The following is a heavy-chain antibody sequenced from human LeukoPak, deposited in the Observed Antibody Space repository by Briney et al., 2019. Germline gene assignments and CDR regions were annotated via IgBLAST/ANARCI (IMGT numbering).Heavy chain of an antibody. CDR2: IYYSGSI. V-gene: IGHV4-59*08. CDR3: ARHAVATSWYFDY. D-gene: IGHD5-12*01. CDR1: GASISSYY. J-gene: IGHJ4*02. Sequence: MASETLSLTCTVSGASISSYYWSWIRQPPGKGLEWIGYIYYSGSINYNPSLKSRVTISVNTSKNQFSLKLSSVTAADTAVYYCARHAVATSWYFDYWGQGTLVTVSS.